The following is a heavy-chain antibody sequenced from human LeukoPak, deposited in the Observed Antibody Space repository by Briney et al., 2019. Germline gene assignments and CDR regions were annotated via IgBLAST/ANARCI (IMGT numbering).Heavy chain of an antibody. Sequence: GGSLRLSCAASGFTFSSYGMHWVRQAPGKGLEWVAVIWYDGSNKYYADSVKGRFTISRDNSKNTLYLQMNSLRAEDTAVYYCAKNMVRGVKGYFDYWGQGTLVTVSS. V-gene: IGHV3-33*06. CDR2: IWYDGSNK. J-gene: IGHJ4*02. D-gene: IGHD3-10*01. CDR3: AKNMVRGVKGYFDY. CDR1: GFTFSSYG.